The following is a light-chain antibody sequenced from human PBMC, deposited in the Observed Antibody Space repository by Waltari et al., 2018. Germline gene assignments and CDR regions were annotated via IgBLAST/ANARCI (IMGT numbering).Light chain of an antibody. J-gene: IGLJ2*01. CDR1: SSDVGGYNY. Sequence: QPALTQPRSVSGSPGQSVTLSCTGTSSDVGGYNYVSWYQQHPGKAPKLMMCDVTKRPSGVPDRFSGSKSGNTASLIISGLQAEDEADYYCCSHAGSYTWVFGGGTKLTVL. CDR2: DVT. V-gene: IGLV2-11*01. CDR3: CSHAGSYTWV.